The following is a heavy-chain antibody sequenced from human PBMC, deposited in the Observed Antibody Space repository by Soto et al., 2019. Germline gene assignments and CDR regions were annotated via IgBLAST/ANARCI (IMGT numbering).Heavy chain of an antibody. CDR3: VRHRLGGSETSTFGMDV. Sequence: PSETLCITCTFSVGSISNGAYSWTWIRQHPGKGLEWSGYSYYSGATSYNPSLKSRVTISVDTSKNQFSLKLSSVTAADTAVYYCVRHRLGGSETSTFGMDVWGQGTTVTVSS. D-gene: IGHD3-10*01. V-gene: IGHV4-31*03. CDR2: SYYSGAT. J-gene: IGHJ6*01. CDR1: VGSISNGAYS.